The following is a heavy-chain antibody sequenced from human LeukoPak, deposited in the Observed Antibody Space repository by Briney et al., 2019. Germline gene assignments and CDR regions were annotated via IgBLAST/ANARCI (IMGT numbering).Heavy chain of an antibody. CDR2: IHGSGST. D-gene: IGHD6-19*01. CDR3: ARAPEFSSGWLLDC. Sequence: PSETLSLTCTVSDGSISTYYWSWIRQSAGKGLEWIGRIHGSGSTNYNPSLVSRVTMSIDTSKNQFSLKVSSVTAADTGVYCCARAPEFSSGWLLDCWGQGSLVTVSS. CDR1: DGSISTYY. J-gene: IGHJ4*02. V-gene: IGHV4-4*07.